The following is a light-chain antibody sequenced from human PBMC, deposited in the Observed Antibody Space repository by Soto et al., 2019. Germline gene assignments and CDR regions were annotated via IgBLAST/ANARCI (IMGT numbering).Light chain of an antibody. CDR2: DAS. CDR1: QSVSSY. J-gene: IGKJ4*01. Sequence: EIVLTQSPATLSLSPGERATLSCRASQSVSSYLAWYQQKPGQAPRLLIYDASNRATGIPARFSGSGSGTDFTLTISSLEPEDFAVYYCQQRSNWFLTFGGWTKVDIK. CDR3: QQRSNWFLT. V-gene: IGKV3-11*01.